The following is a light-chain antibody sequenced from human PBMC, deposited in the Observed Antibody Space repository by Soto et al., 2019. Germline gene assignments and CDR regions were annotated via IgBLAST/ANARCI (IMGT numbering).Light chain of an antibody. CDR2: AAS. V-gene: IGKV1-39*01. CDR3: QQSYCSPWT. J-gene: IGKJ1*01. CDR1: QTITNY. Sequence: DIQMTQSPSSLSASVGDRVTITCRASQTITNYLNWYQQKPGKAPKLLIYAASTLLSGVPSRFSGGGSGADFTLTIDSLQPEDFATYYYQQSYCSPWTFGQGTKVEIK.